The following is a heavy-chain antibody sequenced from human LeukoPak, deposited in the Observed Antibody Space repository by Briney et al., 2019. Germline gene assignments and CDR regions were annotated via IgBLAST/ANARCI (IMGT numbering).Heavy chain of an antibody. CDR3: ARDRGPGYFDL. V-gene: IGHV4-30-2*01. CDR2: IYHSGST. D-gene: IGHD1-14*01. J-gene: IGHJ2*01. CDR1: GGSISSGGYS. Sequence: SETLSLTCAVSGGSISSGGYSWSWIRQPPGKGLEWIGYIYHSGSTYYNPCLKSRVTISVDRSKNQFSLKLSSVTAADTAVYYCARDRGPGYFDLWGRGTLVTVSS.